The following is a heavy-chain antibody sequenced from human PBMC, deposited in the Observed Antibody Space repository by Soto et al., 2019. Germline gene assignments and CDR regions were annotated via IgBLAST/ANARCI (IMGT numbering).Heavy chain of an antibody. V-gene: IGHV3-30*04. CDR2: ISYDGSNT. J-gene: IGHJ5*02. CDR1: GFTFRTYA. Sequence: PGGSLRLSCAASGFTFRTYAMHWVRQAPGKGLEWVAVISYDGSNTYYADSVKGRFTISRDSSKNTLYLQMNSLRSEDTAVYYCARDGYSSPGWLDPWGQGTLVTVSS. D-gene: IGHD5-12*01. CDR3: ARDGYSSPGWLDP.